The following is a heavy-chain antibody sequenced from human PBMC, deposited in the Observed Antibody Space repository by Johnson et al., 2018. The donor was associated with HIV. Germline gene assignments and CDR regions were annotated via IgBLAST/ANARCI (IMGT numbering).Heavy chain of an antibody. Sequence: VQLVESGGGLVQPGGSLRLSCAASGFTFSSYWMHWVRQAPGKGLEWVSVIYSGGSPYYAGSVKGRFTISRDNSKNTLYLQMNSLRAEDTAVYYCARGKYDSSGYYPPSFAFDIWGQGTMVTVSS. D-gene: IGHD3-22*01. J-gene: IGHJ3*02. CDR1: GFTFSSYW. V-gene: IGHV3-66*01. CDR2: IYSGGSP. CDR3: ARGKYDSSGYYPPSFAFDI.